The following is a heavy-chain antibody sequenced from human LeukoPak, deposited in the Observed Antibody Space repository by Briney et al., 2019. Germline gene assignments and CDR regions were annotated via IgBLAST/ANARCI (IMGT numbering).Heavy chain of an antibody. Sequence: ASVKVSCKXSGYTFTSYYMHWVRQAPGQGLEWMGIINPSGGSTSYAQKFQGRVTMTRDTSTSTVYMELSSLRSEDTAVYYCASATPLYIPFGDLWGGFDYWGQGTLVTVSS. CDR2: INPSGGST. J-gene: IGHJ4*02. D-gene: IGHD2-21*01. V-gene: IGHV1-46*03. CDR1: GYTFTSYY. CDR3: ASATPLYIPFGDLWGGFDY.